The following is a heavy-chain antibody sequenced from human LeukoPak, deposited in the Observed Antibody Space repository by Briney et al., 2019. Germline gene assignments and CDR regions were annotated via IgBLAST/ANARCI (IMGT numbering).Heavy chain of an antibody. D-gene: IGHD4-17*01. J-gene: IGHJ5*02. V-gene: IGHV1-18*01. CDR2: ISAYNGNT. CDR1: GYTFTSYG. Sequence: GASVKVSCKASGYTFTSYGISWVRQAPGQGLEWMGWISAYNGNTNYAQKLQGRVTITADESTSTAYMELSSLRSEDTAVYYCASRGDYGARFDPWGQGTLVTVSS. CDR3: ASRGDYGARFDP.